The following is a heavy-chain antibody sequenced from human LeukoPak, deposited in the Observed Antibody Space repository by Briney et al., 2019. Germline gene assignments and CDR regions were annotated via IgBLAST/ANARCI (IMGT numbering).Heavy chain of an antibody. CDR2: ISYSGST. J-gene: IGHJ4*02. CDR3: ARRHRYCSGTSCYLLDY. CDR1: GGSISSYY. V-gene: IGHV4-59*08. Sequence: PSETLSLTCSVSGGSISSYYWSWIRQSPGKGLEWIAYISYSGSTNYSPSFKSRVTVSLDTSKNQFSLKLSSVTAADTAVYYCARRHRYCSGTSCYLLDYWGQGILVTVSS. D-gene: IGHD2-15*01.